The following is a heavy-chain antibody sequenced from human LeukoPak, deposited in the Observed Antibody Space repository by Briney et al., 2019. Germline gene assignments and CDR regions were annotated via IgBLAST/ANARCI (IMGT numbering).Heavy chain of an antibody. CDR3: ARAPITSPFYFDY. CDR1: GFTFDDYA. CDR2: INWSGGST. J-gene: IGHJ4*02. V-gene: IGHV3-20*04. D-gene: IGHD2-2*01. Sequence: GRSLRLSCAASGFTFDDYAMHWVRQAPGKGLEWVSGINWSGGSTGYADPLRGRFTISRDNAKNSLYLQMDSLRAEDTALYYCARAPITSPFYFDYWGQGTLVTVSS.